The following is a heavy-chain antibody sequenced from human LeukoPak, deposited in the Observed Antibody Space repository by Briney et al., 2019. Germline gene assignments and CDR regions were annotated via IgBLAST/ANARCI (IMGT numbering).Heavy chain of an antibody. CDR3: ARDKMGDGFFDY. Sequence: GGSLTLSCADSGYTFSSYTMHWVRQAPGKGLEWVAVILYDGSRKYYADSAKGRFTISRDNAKNSLYLQMNSLRAEDTAVYYCARDKMGDGFFDYWGQGTLVTVSS. V-gene: IGHV3-30-3*01. J-gene: IGHJ4*02. D-gene: IGHD1-26*01. CDR2: ILYDGSRK. CDR1: GYTFSSYT.